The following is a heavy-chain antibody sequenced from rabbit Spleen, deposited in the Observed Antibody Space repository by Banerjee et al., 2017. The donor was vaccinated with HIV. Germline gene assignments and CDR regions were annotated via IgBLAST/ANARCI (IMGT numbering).Heavy chain of an antibody. Sequence: QELVESGGGLVQPGGSLKLSCKASRFDFSTYSMSWVRQAPGKGLEWIGYIDPFFGTTYYANWVNGRFTISNDNAQNTVFPQMTSLTAADTATYFCARDGAGGSYFALWGPGTLVTVS. CDR3: ARDGAGGSYFAL. V-gene: IGHV1S7*01. CDR1: RFDFSTYS. CDR2: IDPFFGTT. D-gene: IGHD8-1*01. J-gene: IGHJ4*01.